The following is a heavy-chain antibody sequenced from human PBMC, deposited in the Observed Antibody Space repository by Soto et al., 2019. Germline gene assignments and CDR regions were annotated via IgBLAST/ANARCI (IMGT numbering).Heavy chain of an antibody. V-gene: IGHV4-59*01. D-gene: IGHD5-12*01. Sequence: SETLSLTCTVSGGSISGYYGSWIRQPPGKGLEWIGYIYYSGSTNYNPSLKSRVTISVDTSKNQFSLRLSSVTAADTAVYYCARSRSGYENFDYWGQGTLVTVSS. J-gene: IGHJ4*02. CDR2: IYYSGST. CDR1: GGSISGYY. CDR3: ARSRSGYENFDY.